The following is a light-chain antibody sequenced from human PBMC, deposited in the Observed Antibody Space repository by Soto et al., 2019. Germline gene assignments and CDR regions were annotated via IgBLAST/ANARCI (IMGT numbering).Light chain of an antibody. Sequence: VLTQSPATLSSFPGDRATVSCRASQRITDRYLAWYQQTPGQAPRLLIYGASWRATGVPDRFSGSGSGTDFTLTISRLEPEDSAVYYCQQYYSMPFTFGGGTKVDIK. J-gene: IGKJ4*01. CDR1: QRITDRY. V-gene: IGKV3-20*01. CDR2: GAS. CDR3: QQYYSMPFT.